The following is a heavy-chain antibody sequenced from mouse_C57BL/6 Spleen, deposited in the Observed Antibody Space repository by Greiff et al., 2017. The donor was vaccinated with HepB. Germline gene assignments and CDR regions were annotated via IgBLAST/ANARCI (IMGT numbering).Heavy chain of an antibody. V-gene: IGHV5-4*03. CDR1: GFTFSSYA. CDR3: ARVPDFDY. D-gene: IGHD6-1*01. J-gene: IGHJ2*01. CDR2: ISDGGSYT. Sequence: EVMLVESGGGLVKPGGSLKLSCAASGFTFSSYAMSWVRQTPEKRLEWVATISDGGSYTYYPDNVKGRFTISRDNAKNNLYLQMSHLKSEDTAMYYCARVPDFDYWGQGTTLTVSS.